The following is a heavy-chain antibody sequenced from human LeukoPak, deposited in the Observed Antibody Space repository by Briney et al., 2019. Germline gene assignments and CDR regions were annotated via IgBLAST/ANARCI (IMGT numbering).Heavy chain of an antibody. J-gene: IGHJ6*03. CDR1: AGSISSSSYY. D-gene: IGHD5-18*01. V-gene: IGHV4-61*01. Sequence: SETLSLTCTVSAGSISSSSYYWSWIRQPPGKGLEWIGYIYYSGSTNYNPSLKGRVTIPVDTSKNQFFLKLSSVTAADTAVYDCARDRYNYSYYYFMDVWGKGTTVTVSS. CDR3: ARDRYNYSYYYFMDV. CDR2: IYYSGST.